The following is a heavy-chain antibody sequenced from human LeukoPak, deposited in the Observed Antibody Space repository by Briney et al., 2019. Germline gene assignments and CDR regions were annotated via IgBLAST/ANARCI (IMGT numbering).Heavy chain of an antibody. CDR2: ISASGGTT. J-gene: IGHJ4*02. CDR1: GFTFSSYA. Sequence: PGGSLRLSCAASGFTFSSYAMYWVRQAPGKGLEWISAISASGGTTYYADSVKGRFTISRENSKNTLYLQMNSLRAEDTAVYYCATARGLTTVTQGFDYWGQGTLVTVSS. CDR3: ATARGLTTVTQGFDY. V-gene: IGHV3-23*01. D-gene: IGHD4-17*01.